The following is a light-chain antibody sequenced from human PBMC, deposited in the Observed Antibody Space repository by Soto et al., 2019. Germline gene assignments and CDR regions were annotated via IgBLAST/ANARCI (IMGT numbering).Light chain of an antibody. CDR2: GAS. CDR3: QQSGSSPIT. Sequence: EIVLTQSPGTLSLSPGERATLSCRASQSVSSSYLAWYQQKPGQAPRLLIYGASSRATGIPDRFSGSGSGKDFILPLSRLEPEDFAVYYCQQSGSSPITFGQGTRLEIK. CDR1: QSVSSSY. J-gene: IGKJ5*01. V-gene: IGKV3-20*01.